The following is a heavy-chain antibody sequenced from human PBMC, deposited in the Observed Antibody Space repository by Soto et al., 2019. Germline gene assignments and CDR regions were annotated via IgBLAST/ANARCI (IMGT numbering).Heavy chain of an antibody. J-gene: IGHJ6*02. D-gene: IGHD3-22*01. CDR3: TRGSGYPSYYNGMDV. V-gene: IGHV3-13*01. CDR2: IGAGGDT. CDR1: GYTLRTYD. Sequence: GGSLRLSCAASGYTLRTYDMHWVRQVIGKGLEWVSVIGAGGDTYYADSVKGRFTISREAAKNSLHLQMNSLRVADTAVYYCTRGSGYPSYYNGMDVWGQGTTVTVSS.